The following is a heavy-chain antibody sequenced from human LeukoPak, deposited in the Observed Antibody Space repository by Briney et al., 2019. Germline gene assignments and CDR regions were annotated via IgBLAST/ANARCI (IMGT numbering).Heavy chain of an antibody. CDR1: GYTFTRYE. V-gene: IGHV1-18*01. CDR2: ISAYNGDR. D-gene: IGHD7-27*01. Sequence: ASVKASCKASGYTFTRYEISWVRQAPGLGLEWMGWISAYNGDRKYAQKVQGRVTMSTDTTTSTAYMELRSLRSDDTAVYYCARGPPNWGYDYWGPGTLVTVSS. CDR3: ARGPPNWGYDY. J-gene: IGHJ4*02.